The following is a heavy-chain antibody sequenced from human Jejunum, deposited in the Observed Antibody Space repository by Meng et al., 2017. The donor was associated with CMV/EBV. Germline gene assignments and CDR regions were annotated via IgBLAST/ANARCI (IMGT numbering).Heavy chain of an antibody. Sequence: TVSGASISSSYLSWIRQPPGKRLEWIGYIYYSGDTNYNPSLKSRVTISVDTSKNQFSLKLSSVTAADTAVYYCARVLYDYSWEMDVWGQGTTVTVSS. D-gene: IGHD4-11*01. CDR3: ARVLYDYSWEMDV. J-gene: IGHJ6*02. CDR1: GASISSSY. CDR2: IYYSGDT. V-gene: IGHV4-59*01.